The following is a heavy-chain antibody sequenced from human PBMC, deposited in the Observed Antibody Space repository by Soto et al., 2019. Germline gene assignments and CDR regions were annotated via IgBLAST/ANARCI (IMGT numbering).Heavy chain of an antibody. CDR3: ARGGHYYDSSAGDWFDP. V-gene: IGHV4-59*01. J-gene: IGHJ5*02. D-gene: IGHD3-22*01. Sequence: QVQLQESGPGLVKPSETLSLTCTVSGGSISSYYWSWIRQPPGKGLEWIGYIYYSGSTNYNPSLKSRVTISVDTSKHQFSLKLSSVTAADTAVYYCARGGHYYDSSAGDWFDPWGQGTLVTVSS. CDR1: GGSISSYY. CDR2: IYYSGST.